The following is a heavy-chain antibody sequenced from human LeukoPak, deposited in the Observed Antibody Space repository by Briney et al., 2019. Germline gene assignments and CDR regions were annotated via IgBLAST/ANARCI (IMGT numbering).Heavy chain of an antibody. CDR1: GGSFSGFY. CDR2: VNHSGIT. Sequence: PSETLSLTCAVYGGSFSGFYWSWIRQPPGIGLEWIGEVNHSGITNYSPSLKSRVTISVDTSKNQFSLKLSSVTAADTAVYYCARGRITMIVHDAFDIWGQGTMVTVSS. V-gene: IGHV4-34*01. CDR3: ARGRITMIVHDAFDI. D-gene: IGHD3-22*01. J-gene: IGHJ3*02.